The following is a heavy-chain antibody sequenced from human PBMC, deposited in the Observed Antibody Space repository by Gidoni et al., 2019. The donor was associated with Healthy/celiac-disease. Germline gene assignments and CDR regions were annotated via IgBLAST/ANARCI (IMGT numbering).Heavy chain of an antibody. CDR2: IIPIFGTA. V-gene: IGHV1-69*01. Sequence: QVQLVQSGAEVKKPGSSVKVSCKASGGTFSSYAISWVRQAPGQGLEWMGGIIPIFGTANYAQKFQGRVRITADESTSTAYMELSSLRSEDTAVYYCARDSYCSSTSCYYWFDPWGQGTLVTVAS. CDR1: GGTFSSYA. J-gene: IGHJ5*02. D-gene: IGHD2-2*01. CDR3: ARDSYCSSTSCYYWFDP.